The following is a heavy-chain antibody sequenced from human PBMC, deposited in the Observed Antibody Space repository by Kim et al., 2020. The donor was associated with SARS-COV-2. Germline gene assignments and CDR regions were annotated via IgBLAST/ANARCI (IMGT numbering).Heavy chain of an antibody. CDR1: GGSFSGYY. CDR2: INHSGST. V-gene: IGHV4-34*01. CDR3: ARGGEFVVVPAGTGGTFDI. J-gene: IGHJ3*02. D-gene: IGHD2-2*01. Sequence: SETLSLTCAVYGGSFSGYYWSWIRQPPGKGLEWIGEINHSGSTNYNPSLKSRVTISVDTSKNQFSLKLSSVTAADTAVYYCARGGEFVVVPAGTGGTFDIWGQGTMVTVSS.